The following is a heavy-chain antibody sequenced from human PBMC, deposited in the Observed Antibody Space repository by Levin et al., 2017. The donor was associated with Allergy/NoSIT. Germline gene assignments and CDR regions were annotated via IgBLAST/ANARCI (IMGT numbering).Heavy chain of an antibody. Sequence: SQTLSLPCTVSGGSISSGDYYWSWIRQPPGKGLEWIGYIYYSGSTYYNPSLKSRVTISVDTSKNQFSLKLSSVTAADTAVYYCARALPNYGFWFDPWGQGTLVTVSS. CDR2: IYYSGST. J-gene: IGHJ5*02. CDR1: GGSISSGDYY. D-gene: IGHD4-17*01. CDR3: ARALPNYGFWFDP. V-gene: IGHV4-30-4*01.